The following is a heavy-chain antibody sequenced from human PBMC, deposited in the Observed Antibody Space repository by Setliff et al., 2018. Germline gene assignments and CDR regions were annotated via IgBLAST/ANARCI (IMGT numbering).Heavy chain of an antibody. CDR2: IYYSGST. CDR3: ARVVGATFDY. Sequence: PSETLSLTCTVSGGSISSGIYYWSWIRQPPGKGLEWIGYIYYSGSTNYNPSLKSRVTISVGTSKNQFSLKLSSVTAADTAVYYCARVVGATFDYWGQGTLVTVSS. J-gene: IGHJ4*02. V-gene: IGHV4-61*01. D-gene: IGHD1-26*01. CDR1: GGSISSGIYY.